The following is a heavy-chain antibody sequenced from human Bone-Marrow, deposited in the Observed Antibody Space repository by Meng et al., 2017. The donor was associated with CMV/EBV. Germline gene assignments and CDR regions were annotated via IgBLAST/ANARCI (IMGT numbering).Heavy chain of an antibody. D-gene: IGHD3-3*01. CDR3: ARELYYDFWSGYPYYYYGMDV. J-gene: IGHJ6*02. V-gene: IGHV3-48*04. Sequence: GESLKISCAASGFTFSSYSMNWVRQGPGKGLEWVSYISSSSSTIYYADPVKGRFNISRDNAKNSLYLQMNSLRAEDTAVYYCARELYYDFWSGYPYYYYGMDVWGQGTTVTVSS. CDR2: ISSSSSTI. CDR1: GFTFSSYS.